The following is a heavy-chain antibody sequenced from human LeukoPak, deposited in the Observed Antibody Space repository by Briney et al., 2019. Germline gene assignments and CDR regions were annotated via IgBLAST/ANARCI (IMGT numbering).Heavy chain of an antibody. D-gene: IGHD6-19*01. CDR3: ASPNSQLYSSGWFEAYYFDY. Sequence: ASVKVSCKASGGTFSSYAISWVRQAPGQGLEWMGRIIPILGIANYAQKFQGRVTITADKSTSTAYMELSSLRSEDTAVYYCASPNSQLYSSGWFEAYYFDYWGQGTLVTVSS. CDR2: IIPILGIA. J-gene: IGHJ4*02. V-gene: IGHV1-69*04. CDR1: GGTFSSYA.